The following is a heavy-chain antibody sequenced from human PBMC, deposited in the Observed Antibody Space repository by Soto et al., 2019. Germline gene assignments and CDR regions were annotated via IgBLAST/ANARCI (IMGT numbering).Heavy chain of an antibody. Sequence: GGSLRLSCTVSGFTFSSFAMSWVRQAPGKGLEWVSGISGSGASTYYADSVKGRFTISRDNSKNTLYLQMNSLRAEDTAVYYCASTKYYYDSSGYNYWGQGTLVTVSS. V-gene: IGHV3-23*01. CDR1: GFTFSSFA. CDR2: ISGSGAST. J-gene: IGHJ4*02. CDR3: ASTKYYYDSSGYNY. D-gene: IGHD3-22*01.